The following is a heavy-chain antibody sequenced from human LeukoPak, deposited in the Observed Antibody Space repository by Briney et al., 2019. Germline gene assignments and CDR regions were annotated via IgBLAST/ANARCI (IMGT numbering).Heavy chain of an antibody. CDR1: GYTFISYG. Sequence: ASLKVSSKASGYTFISYGIIWVRQAPGQGLEWMGWISAHSGGTNYAQNLQGRVTMTTDTSTSTAYMERRSLRSDDTAGYYCARVKSSSWYRGLIYWGQGTLVTVSS. D-gene: IGHD6-19*01. V-gene: IGHV1-18*01. J-gene: IGHJ4*02. CDR2: ISAHSGGT. CDR3: ARVKSSSWYRGLIY.